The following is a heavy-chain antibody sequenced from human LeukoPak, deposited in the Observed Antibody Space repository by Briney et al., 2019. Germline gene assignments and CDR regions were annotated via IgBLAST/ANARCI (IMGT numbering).Heavy chain of an antibody. CDR3: AKLVGNYYFAY. D-gene: IGHD1-7*01. Sequence: GESLKISCKGSGYIFTTSWIGWVRQMPGKGLVWMGMIYPGDSDTKYSPSFQGQVTISADKSISTAYLQWSSLKASDTAIYYCAKLVGNYYFAYWGPGTLVTVSS. J-gene: IGHJ4*02. V-gene: IGHV5-51*01. CDR2: IYPGDSDT. CDR1: GYIFTTSW.